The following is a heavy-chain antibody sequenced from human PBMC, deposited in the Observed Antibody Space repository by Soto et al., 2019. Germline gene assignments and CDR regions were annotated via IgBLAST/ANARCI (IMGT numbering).Heavy chain of an antibody. CDR2: ISMSGNSM. CDR1: GFTFSDYY. J-gene: IGHJ5*02. CDR3: ARIIYGSGTSWFDP. D-gene: IGHD3-10*01. V-gene: IGHV3-11*01. Sequence: QVQLLESGGGLVKPGGSLRLSCEASGFTFSDYYMAWIRQAPGEGPEWISYISMSGNSMYYADSVKGRFTISRDNARNSMYLQMNSLRAEDTAMYYCARIIYGSGTSWFDPWGQGALVTVSS.